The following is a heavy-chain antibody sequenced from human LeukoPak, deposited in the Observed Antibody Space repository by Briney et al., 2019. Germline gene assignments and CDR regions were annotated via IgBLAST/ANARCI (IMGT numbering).Heavy chain of an antibody. CDR3: ARDGGYNCGPYDY. CDR2: IYYSGST. J-gene: IGHJ4*02. CDR1: GGSISSSSYY. Sequence: SETLSLTCTVSGGSISSSSYYWGWIRQPPGKGLEWIGSIYYSGSTYYNPSLKSRVAISVDTSKNQFSLKLSSVTAADTAVYYCARDGGYNCGPYDYWGQGTLVTVSS. D-gene: IGHD5-24*01. V-gene: IGHV4-39*07.